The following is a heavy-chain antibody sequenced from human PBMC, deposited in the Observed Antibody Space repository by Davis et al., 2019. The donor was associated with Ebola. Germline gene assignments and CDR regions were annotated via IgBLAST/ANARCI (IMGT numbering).Heavy chain of an antibody. J-gene: IGHJ6*04. CDR2: IKQDGSEK. CDR3: ARESVETGTLLLYYYGMDV. CDR1: GFTFSSYW. V-gene: IGHV3-7*03. Sequence: GESLKISCAASGFTFSSYWMSWVRQAPGKGLEWVANIKQDGSEKYYVDSVKGRFTISRDNAKNSLYLQMNSLRAEDTAVYYCARESVETGTLLLYYYGMDVWGKGTTVTVSS. D-gene: IGHD1-1*01.